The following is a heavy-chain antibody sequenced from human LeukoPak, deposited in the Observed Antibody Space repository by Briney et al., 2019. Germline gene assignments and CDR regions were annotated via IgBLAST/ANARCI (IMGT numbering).Heavy chain of an antibody. V-gene: IGHV3-23*01. D-gene: IGHD3-10*01. CDR3: AKVPYYGSGSYPFDY. CDR1: GFSFSSYV. Sequence: GGSLRLSCAASGFSFSSYVMSWVRQAPGKGLELVSGISGSGGSTYYADSAKGRFTISRDNSKNTLYLQMNSLIADDTAVYYCAKVPYYGSGSYPFDYWGQGTLVTVSS. CDR2: ISGSGGST. J-gene: IGHJ4*02.